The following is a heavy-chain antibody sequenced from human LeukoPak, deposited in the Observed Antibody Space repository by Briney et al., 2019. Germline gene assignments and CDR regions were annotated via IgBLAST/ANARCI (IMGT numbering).Heavy chain of an antibody. D-gene: IGHD3-22*01. J-gene: IGHJ4*02. V-gene: IGHV3-30*18. Sequence: GGSLRLSCAASGFTFSNYGMHWVRKAPGKGLEWVAFISYDGNNQYYADSVKGRFTISRDNSKNTLYLQTNSLRPEDTAVYYCAKTVNFYDGRRLDYWGQGALVTVSS. CDR2: ISYDGNNQ. CDR1: GFTFSNYG. CDR3: AKTVNFYDGRRLDY.